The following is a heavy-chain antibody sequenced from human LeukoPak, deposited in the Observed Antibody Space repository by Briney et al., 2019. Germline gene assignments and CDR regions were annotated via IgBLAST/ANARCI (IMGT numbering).Heavy chain of an antibody. Sequence: SETLPLACTVSGGSISSSSYYWGWIRQPPGKGLEWIGSIYYSGSTYYNPSLKSRVTISVDTSKNQFSLKLSSVTAADTAVYYCARERMAVAGTNWFDPWGQGTLVTVSS. CDR3: ARERMAVAGTNWFDP. CDR2: IYYSGST. J-gene: IGHJ5*02. CDR1: GGSISSSSYY. D-gene: IGHD6-19*01. V-gene: IGHV4-39*02.